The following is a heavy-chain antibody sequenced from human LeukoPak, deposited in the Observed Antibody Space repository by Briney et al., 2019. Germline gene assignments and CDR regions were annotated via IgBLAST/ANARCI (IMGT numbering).Heavy chain of an antibody. J-gene: IGHJ4*02. D-gene: IGHD5-12*01. CDR2: ISGRTGGT. Sequence: PGGSLRPSCAASGFTFNTNAMSWVRQAPGKGLEWVSAISGRTGGTYYADSVKGRFTLSRDNSKSTLYLQMDSLRAEDTAVYYCAKCGNSGCHLIDYWGQGTLVTVSS. CDR3: AKCGNSGCHLIDY. V-gene: IGHV3-23*01. CDR1: GFTFNTNA.